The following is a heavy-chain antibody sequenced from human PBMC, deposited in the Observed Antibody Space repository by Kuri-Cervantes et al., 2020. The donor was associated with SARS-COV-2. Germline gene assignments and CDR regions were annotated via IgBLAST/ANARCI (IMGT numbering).Heavy chain of an antibody. CDR1: GGSFSGYS. V-gene: IGHV4-30-2*05. J-gene: IGHJ5*02. CDR2: IYHSGST. Sequence: SQTLSLTCAVYGGSFSGYSWSWIRQPPGKGLEWIGYIYHSGSTYYNPSLKSRVTISVDTSKNQFSLKLSSVTAADTAVYYCASLSGYSYGFGWFDPWGQGTLVTVSS. D-gene: IGHD5-18*01. CDR3: ASLSGYSYGFGWFDP.